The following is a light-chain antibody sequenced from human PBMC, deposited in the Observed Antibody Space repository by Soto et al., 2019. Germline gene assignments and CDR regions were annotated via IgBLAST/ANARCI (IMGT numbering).Light chain of an antibody. V-gene: IGLV2-14*01. Sequence: QSALTQPASVSGSPGQSITISCSGTSNDIGGYNYVAWYQQHPGKAPKLIISDVTNRPSGASSRFSGSKSGNTASLTISGLRAEDEAEYFCCSYTSMGTGVFGGGTKLTVL. CDR2: DVT. CDR3: CSYTSMGTGV. J-gene: IGLJ2*01. CDR1: SNDIGGYNY.